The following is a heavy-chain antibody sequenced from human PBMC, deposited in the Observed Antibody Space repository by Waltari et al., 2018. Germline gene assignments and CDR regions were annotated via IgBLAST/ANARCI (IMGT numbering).Heavy chain of an antibody. D-gene: IGHD6-19*01. CDR2: IYYSGST. CDR1: GGSISSSSYS. Sequence: QLQLQESGPGLVKPSETLSFTCTVSGGSISSSSYSWGWIRQPPGKGLEWIGSIYYSGSTYYHPSLKSRVTISVYTSKNQFSLKLSSVTAADTAVYYCATKRESSASGFDYWGQGTLVTVSS. J-gene: IGHJ4*02. V-gene: IGHV4-39*01. CDR3: ATKRESSASGFDY.